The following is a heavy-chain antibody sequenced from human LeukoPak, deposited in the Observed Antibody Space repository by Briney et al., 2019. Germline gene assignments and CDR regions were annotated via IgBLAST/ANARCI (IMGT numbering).Heavy chain of an antibody. CDR3: ARSEGITMIVVVSAEDY. J-gene: IGHJ4*02. D-gene: IGHD3-22*01. V-gene: IGHV1-2*02. CDR1: GYTFTGYY. CDR2: INPNSGGT. Sequence: ASVKVSCKASGYTFTGYYMHWVRQAPGQGLEWMGWINPNSGGTNYAQKFRGRVTMTRDTSISTAYMELSRLRSDDTAVYHCARSEGITMIVVVSAEDYWGQGTLVTVSS.